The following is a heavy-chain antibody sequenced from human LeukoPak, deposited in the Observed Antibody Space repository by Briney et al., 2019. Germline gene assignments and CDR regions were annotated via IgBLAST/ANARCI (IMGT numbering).Heavy chain of an antibody. Sequence: GGSLRLSCAASGFTFSSSAMSWVRQVPGKGLEWVSAISGSGGDTYYADSVKGRFTISRDNSKNTLYLQMNSLRAEDTAVYYCAKKGATTGDFDYWGQGTLVTVSS. CDR1: GFTFSSSA. CDR3: AKKGATTGDFDY. CDR2: ISGSGGDT. V-gene: IGHV3-23*01. D-gene: IGHD1-26*01. J-gene: IGHJ4*02.